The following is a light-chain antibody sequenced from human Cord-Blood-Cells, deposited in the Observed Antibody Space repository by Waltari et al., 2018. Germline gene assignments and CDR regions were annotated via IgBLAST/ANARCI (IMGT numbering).Light chain of an antibody. V-gene: IGKV3-11*01. Sequence: EIVLTHSPATPSLSPGERATLSCRASQSVSSYLAWYQQKPGQAPRLLIYDASNRATGIPARFSGSGSGTDFTLTISSLEPEDFAVYYCQQRSNWPLTFGGGTKVEIK. CDR1: QSVSSY. J-gene: IGKJ4*01. CDR3: QQRSNWPLT. CDR2: DAS.